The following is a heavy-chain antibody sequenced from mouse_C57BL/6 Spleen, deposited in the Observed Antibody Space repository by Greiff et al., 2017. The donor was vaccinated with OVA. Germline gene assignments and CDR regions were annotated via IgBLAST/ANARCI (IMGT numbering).Heavy chain of an antibody. Sequence: EVQLQQSGPELVKPGASVKISCKASGYTFTDYYMNWVKQSHGKSLEWIGDINPNNGGTSYNQKFKGKATLTVDKSSSTAYMELRSLTSEDSAVYYCAREGRGNYFDYWGQGTTLTVSS. CDR3: AREGRGNYFDY. CDR2: INPNNGGT. CDR1: GYTFTDYY. J-gene: IGHJ2*01. V-gene: IGHV1-26*01.